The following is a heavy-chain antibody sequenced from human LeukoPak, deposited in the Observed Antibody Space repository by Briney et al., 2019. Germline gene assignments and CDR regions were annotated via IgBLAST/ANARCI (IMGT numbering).Heavy chain of an antibody. J-gene: IGHJ4*02. CDR2: IYSGGNI. CDR1: GFTVSSNY. CDR3: ARRPHGGNVFFDF. V-gene: IGHV3-66*01. Sequence: GGSLRLSCAASGFTVSSNYMSWVRQAPGKGLEGVSVIYSGGNIYYADSVKGRFTISRDNSENTLYLQMNSLRAEDTAVYYCARRPHGGNVFFDFWGQGTLVTVSS. D-gene: IGHD4-23*01.